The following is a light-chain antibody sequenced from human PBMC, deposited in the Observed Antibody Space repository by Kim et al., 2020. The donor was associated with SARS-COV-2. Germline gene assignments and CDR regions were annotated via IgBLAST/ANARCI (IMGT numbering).Light chain of an antibody. CDR1: SSDVGGYNS. J-gene: IGLJ1*01. V-gene: IGLV2-14*03. Sequence: GQSLTISCTGSSSDVGGYNSVSWYQQHPGKAPKLMIYGVTKRPSGVSNRFSGSKSGDTASLTISGLQAEDEAYYYCTSYTRSVTYVFGTGTKVTVL. CDR3: TSYTRSVTYV. CDR2: GVT.